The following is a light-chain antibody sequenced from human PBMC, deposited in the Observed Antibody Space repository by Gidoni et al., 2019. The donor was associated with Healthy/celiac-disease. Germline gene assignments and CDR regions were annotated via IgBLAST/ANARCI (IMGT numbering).Light chain of an antibody. CDR3: QQYNNLIT. J-gene: IGKJ5*01. Sequence: EIVMTQSPATLSVSPGERATLSCKASQSVGSNLAWYQLKPGQAPRLLIYGASTRATGIPARFSGSGSGTEFTLTISSLQSEDFAFYYCQQYNNLITFGQGTRLEIK. CDR1: QSVGSN. V-gene: IGKV3-15*01. CDR2: GAS.